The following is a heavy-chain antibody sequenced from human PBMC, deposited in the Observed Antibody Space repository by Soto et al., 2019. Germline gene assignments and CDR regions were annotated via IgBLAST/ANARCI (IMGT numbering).Heavy chain of an antibody. D-gene: IGHD5-18*01. CDR3: AKALRLPDSQLFDY. CDR2: ISGSGGST. J-gene: IGHJ4*02. CDR1: GFTFSGYA. Sequence: PGGSLRLSCAASGFTFSGYAMSWVRQAPGKGLEWVSAISGSGGSTYYADSVKGRFTISRDNSKNTLYLQMNSLRAEDTAVYYCAKALRLPDSQLFDYWGQGTLVTVSS. V-gene: IGHV3-23*01.